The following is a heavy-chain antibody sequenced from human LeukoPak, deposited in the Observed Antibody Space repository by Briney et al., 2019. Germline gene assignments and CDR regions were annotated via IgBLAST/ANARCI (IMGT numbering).Heavy chain of an antibody. D-gene: IGHD3-10*02. Sequence: PGGSLRLSCAASGFTFSSYAMSWVRQAPGKGLEWVSAISGSGGSTYYADSVKGRFTIFRDNSKNTLYLQMNSLRAEDTAVYYCAKLPRASMLAGDSYFDYWGQGTLVTVSS. CDR3: AKLPRASMLAGDSYFDY. CDR1: GFTFSSYA. CDR2: ISGSGGST. V-gene: IGHV3-23*01. J-gene: IGHJ4*02.